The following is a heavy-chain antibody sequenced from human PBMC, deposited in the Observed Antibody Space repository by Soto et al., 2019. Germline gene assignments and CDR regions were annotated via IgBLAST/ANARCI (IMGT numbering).Heavy chain of an antibody. Sequence: GASVKVSCKVSGYTLTELSMHWVRQAPGKGLEWMGGFDPEDGETIYAQKFQGRVTMTEDTSTDTACMELSSLRSEDTAVYYCATPYYDFWSGYTWFDPWGQGTLVTVSS. CDR3: ATPYYDFWSGYTWFDP. J-gene: IGHJ5*02. CDR2: FDPEDGET. V-gene: IGHV1-24*01. CDR1: GYTLTELS. D-gene: IGHD3-3*01.